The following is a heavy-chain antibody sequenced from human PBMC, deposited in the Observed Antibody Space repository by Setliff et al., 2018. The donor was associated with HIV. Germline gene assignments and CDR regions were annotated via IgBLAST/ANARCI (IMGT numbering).Heavy chain of an antibody. CDR2: IISYTYI. Sequence: GGSLRLSCAASGFMYSNCSIKWVRQAPAKGLERVSFIISYTYIWQGDSLRGRFTISTDNAKTSLCLQMNSLRADDTAMYFCARDLSFGEYDSWSGHYHLDYWGQGTLVTVSS. CDR1: GFMYSNCS. D-gene: IGHD3-3*01. V-gene: IGHV3-21*04. J-gene: IGHJ4*02. CDR3: ARDLSFGEYDSWSGHYHLDY.